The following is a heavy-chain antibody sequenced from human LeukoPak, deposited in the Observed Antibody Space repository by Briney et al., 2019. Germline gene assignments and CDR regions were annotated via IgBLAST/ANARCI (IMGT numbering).Heavy chain of an antibody. CDR1: GGIFSTYG. D-gene: IGHD2-2*02. CDR2: IIPIFHTS. V-gene: IGHV1-69*13. CDR3: ARDPLGHCSSSNCYTRMEFDY. J-gene: IGHJ4*02. Sequence: ASVKVSCKASGGIFSTYGFHWVRQAPGQGLEWLGGIIPIFHTSHYARKFQDRVIISADESTSTVYMELSSLRSEDTAVYYCARDPLGHCSSSNCYTRMEFDYWGQGTLVTVSS.